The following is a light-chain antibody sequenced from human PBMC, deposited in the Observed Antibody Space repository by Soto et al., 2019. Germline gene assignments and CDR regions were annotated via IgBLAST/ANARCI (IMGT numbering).Light chain of an antibody. CDR1: SSDVGGYNY. CDR2: EVS. Sequence: QSALTQPASVSGSPGQSIIISCTGNSSDVGGYNYVSCYQQHPGKAPKLMIYEVSNRPSGVSNRFSGSKSGNTASLTISGLQAEDEADYYFSSYTSSSTRVFGGGSKVTVL. J-gene: IGLJ3*02. CDR3: SSYTSSSTRV. V-gene: IGLV2-14*01.